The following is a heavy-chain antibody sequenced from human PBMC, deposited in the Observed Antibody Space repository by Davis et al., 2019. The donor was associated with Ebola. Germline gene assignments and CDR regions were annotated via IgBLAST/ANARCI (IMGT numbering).Heavy chain of an antibody. CDR2: ISYDGSHR. CDR3: ARVRVQGDYYGMDV. V-gene: IGHV3-30*03. J-gene: IGHJ6*02. D-gene: IGHD1-1*01. CDR1: GFTFSSYD. Sequence: GESLKISCAASGFTFSSYDMHWVRQAPGKGLEWVAVISYDGSHRYYTDSVKGRFTISRDNAKNSLYLQMNSLRAEDTAVYYCARVRVQGDYYGMDVWGQGTTVTVSS.